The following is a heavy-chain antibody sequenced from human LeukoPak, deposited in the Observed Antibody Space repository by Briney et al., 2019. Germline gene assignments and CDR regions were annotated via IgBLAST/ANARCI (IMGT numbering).Heavy chain of an antibody. J-gene: IGHJ3*02. CDR2: INHSGST. Sequence: SETLSLTCAVYGGSFSGYYWSWIRRPPGKGLEWIGEINHSGSTNYNPSLKSRVTISVDTSKNQFSLKLSSVTAADTAVYYCARNSWSYAFDIWGQGTMVTVSS. D-gene: IGHD6-13*01. V-gene: IGHV4-34*01. CDR1: GGSFSGYY. CDR3: ARNSWSYAFDI.